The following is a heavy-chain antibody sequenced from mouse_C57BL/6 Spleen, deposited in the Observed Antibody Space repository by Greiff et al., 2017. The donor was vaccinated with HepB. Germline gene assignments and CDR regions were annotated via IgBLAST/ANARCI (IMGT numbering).Heavy chain of an antibody. CDR1: GYTFTSYN. Sequence: ESGAELVRPGASVKMSCKASGYTFTSYNMHWVKQTPRQGLEWIGAIYPGNGDTSYNQKFKGKATLTVDKSSSTAYMQLSSLTSEDSAVYFCARSPSYYYAMDYWGQGTSVTVSS. V-gene: IGHV1-12*01. CDR2: IYPGNGDT. J-gene: IGHJ4*01. CDR3: ARSPSYYYAMDY.